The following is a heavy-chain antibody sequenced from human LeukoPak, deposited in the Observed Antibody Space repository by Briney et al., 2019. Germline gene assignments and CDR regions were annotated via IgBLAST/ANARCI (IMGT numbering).Heavy chain of an antibody. V-gene: IGHV3-7*03. Sequence: PGGSLRLSCAASGFTFSSYWMSWVRQAPGKGLEWVANIKQDGSEKYYVDSVKGRFTISRDNSKNTLYLQMNSLRAEDTAVYYCAKAISSGYKRAEFDYWGQGTLVTVSS. CDR1: GFTFSSYW. J-gene: IGHJ4*02. CDR2: IKQDGSEK. D-gene: IGHD3-22*01. CDR3: AKAISSGYKRAEFDY.